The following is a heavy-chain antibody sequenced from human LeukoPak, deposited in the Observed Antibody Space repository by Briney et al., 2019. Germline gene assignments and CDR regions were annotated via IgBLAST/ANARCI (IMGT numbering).Heavy chain of an antibody. CDR3: ARDREVVVPVDGMDV. Sequence: GGSLRLSCAASGFTFSSYWMSWVRQAPGKGLEWVANIKQDGSEKYYVDSVKGRFTISRDNAKNSLYLQMNSLRAEDTAVYYCARDREVVVPVDGMDVWGQGTTVTVSS. CDR2: IKQDGSEK. J-gene: IGHJ6*02. D-gene: IGHD2-15*01. CDR1: GFTFSSYW. V-gene: IGHV3-7*01.